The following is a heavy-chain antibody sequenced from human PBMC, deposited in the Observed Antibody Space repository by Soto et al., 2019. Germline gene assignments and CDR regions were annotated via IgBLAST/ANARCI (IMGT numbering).Heavy chain of an antibody. D-gene: IGHD2-2*02. J-gene: IGHJ6*02. CDR2: ISSSSSYI. Sequence: PGGSLRLSCAASGFTFCSYSLNWVRQAPGKALEWVSSISSSSSYIYYADSVKGRFTVSRDNAKNSLYLQMNSLRAEDTAVYYCARDAQPIPRIYYYYYGMDVWGQGTTVTVSS. CDR3: ARDAQPIPRIYYYYYGMDV. CDR1: GFTFCSYS. V-gene: IGHV3-21*01.